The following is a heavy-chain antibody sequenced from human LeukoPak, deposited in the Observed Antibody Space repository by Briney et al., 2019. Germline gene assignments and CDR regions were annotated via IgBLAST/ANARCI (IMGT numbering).Heavy chain of an antibody. CDR2: IKQDGSEK. J-gene: IGHJ4*02. D-gene: IGHD6-19*01. V-gene: IGHV3-7*01. CDR3: ARVKSSGWAPIDY. Sequence: PGGSLRLSCAASGFTFSNYNMNWVRQAPGKGLEWVANIKQDGSEKYYVDSVKGRFTISRDNAKNSLYLQMNSLRAEDTAVYYCARVKSSGWAPIDYWGQGTLVTVSS. CDR1: GFTFSNYN.